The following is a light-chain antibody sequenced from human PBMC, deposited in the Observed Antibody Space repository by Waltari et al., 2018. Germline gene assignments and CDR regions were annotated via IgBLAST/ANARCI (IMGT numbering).Light chain of an antibody. CDR2: GNV. CDR1: SSHIGAGYD. J-gene: IGLJ1*01. Sequence: QSVLTPPPSVSGAPGQRVPIPCTWSSSHIGAGYDVHRYRQLPGTAPKLLIYGNVNRPSGVPDRFSASKSGTSASLAITGLQAEDEADYYCQSYDSSLSGYVFGIGTKVSVL. CDR3: QSYDSSLSGYV. V-gene: IGLV1-40*01.